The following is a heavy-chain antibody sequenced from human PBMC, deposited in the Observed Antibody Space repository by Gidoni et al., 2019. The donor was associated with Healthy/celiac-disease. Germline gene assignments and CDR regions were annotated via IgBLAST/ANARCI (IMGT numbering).Heavy chain of an antibody. D-gene: IGHD3-22*01. CDR1: AGSISSGGYC. J-gene: IGHJ5*02. CDR2: IYSSGST. V-gene: IGHV4-31*03. Sequence: QVQLQASGPGLVKPSQTLSLACTVSAGSISSGGYCWSWIRQHPGKGLEWIGGIYSSGSTYYNPSLKSRVTISVGKYNNQSSLKLSTVTAADTAVFYCARQEDISGHNWFDPWGQGTLVTVSS. CDR3: ARQEDISGHNWFDP.